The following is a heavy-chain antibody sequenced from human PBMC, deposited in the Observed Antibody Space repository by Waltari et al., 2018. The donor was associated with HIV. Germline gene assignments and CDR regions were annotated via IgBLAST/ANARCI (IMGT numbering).Heavy chain of an antibody. J-gene: IGHJ4*02. CDR1: GFTCSSNY. V-gene: IGHV3-53*01. D-gene: IGHD5-18*01. Sequence: EVQLVQSGGGLIQPGGSLRLSCAASGFTCSSNYMSWVRQAPGQGLEWVSVIYSGGSTFYADSVQGRFTISRDNAKNTLFLQLNSLRAEDTAVYYCARDRGDSFFPYWGQGTLVTVSS. CDR2: IYSGGST. CDR3: ARDRGDSFFPY.